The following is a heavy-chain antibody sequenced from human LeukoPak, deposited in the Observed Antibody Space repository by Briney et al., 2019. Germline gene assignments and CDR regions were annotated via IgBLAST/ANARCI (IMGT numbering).Heavy chain of an antibody. D-gene: IGHD6-19*01. CDR1: GGSISSYY. CDR2: IYTSGST. J-gene: IGHJ6*03. V-gene: IGHV4-4*08. Sequence: TSETLSLTCTVSGGSISSYYWSWIRQPPGKGLEWIGRIYTSGSTNYNPSLKSRVTISVDTSKNQFSLKLSSVTAADTAVYYCARAGIAVAGKAFDYYYMDVWGKGTTVTVSS. CDR3: ARAGIAVAGKAFDYYYMDV.